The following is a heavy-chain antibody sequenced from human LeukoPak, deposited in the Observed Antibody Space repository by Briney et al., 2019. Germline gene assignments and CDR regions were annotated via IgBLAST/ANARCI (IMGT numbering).Heavy chain of an antibody. D-gene: IGHD3-3*01. J-gene: IGHJ4*02. CDR1: GFSFSSYG. V-gene: IGHV3-23*01. CDR2: ISGAGRST. CDR3: AKRSGGPSPFDY. Sequence: GGTLRLSCAASGFSFSSYGMTWVRQAPGKGREWVSSISGAGRSTYYADSVKGRFSISRDNSKKTLYLQMNSLRAEDTAVYYCAKRSGGPSPFDYWGQGALVTVSS.